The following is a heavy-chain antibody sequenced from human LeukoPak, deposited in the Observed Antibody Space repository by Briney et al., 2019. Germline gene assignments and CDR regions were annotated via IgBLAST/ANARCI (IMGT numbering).Heavy chain of an antibody. J-gene: IGHJ4*02. CDR3: ARNRQWLLADY. D-gene: IGHD3-22*01. V-gene: IGHV3-7*04. CDR2: TKQDETEK. Sequence: GGSLRLSCAASGFTFSNYWMSWVRQAPGKGLEWVANTKQDETEKHYADSVKGPFTISRDKAQHSLYLQMNSLRAEDTAVYFCARNRQWLLADYWGQGTVVTVSS. CDR1: GFTFSNYW.